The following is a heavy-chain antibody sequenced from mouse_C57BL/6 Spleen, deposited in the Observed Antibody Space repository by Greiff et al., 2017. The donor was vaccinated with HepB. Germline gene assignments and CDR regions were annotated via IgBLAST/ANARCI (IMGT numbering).Heavy chain of an antibody. CDR2: INPNNGGT. J-gene: IGHJ3*01. CDR1: GYTFTDYN. Sequence: EVKLQQSGPELVKPGASVKMSCKASGYTFTDYNMHWVKQSHGKSLEWIGYINPNNGGTSYNQKFKGKATLTVNKSSSTAYMELRSLTSEDSAVYYCARSYDYAWFAYWGQGTLVTVSA. CDR3: ARSYDYAWFAY. V-gene: IGHV1-22*01. D-gene: IGHD2-4*01.